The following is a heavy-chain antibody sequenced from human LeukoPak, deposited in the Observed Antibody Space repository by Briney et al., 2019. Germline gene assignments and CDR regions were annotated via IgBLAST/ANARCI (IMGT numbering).Heavy chain of an antibody. CDR3: AKAGSSSGYYSRFDY. Sequence: GGSLRLSCAASGMTVSSNYIMWVRQPPGKGLEWVAVISDEGSNKYYTDSVKGRFTISRDNSKNTLYLQINSLRTEDTAVYYCAKAGSSSGYYSRFDYWGQGTLVTVSS. V-gene: IGHV3-30*18. CDR1: GMTVSSNY. CDR2: ISDEGSNK. J-gene: IGHJ4*02. D-gene: IGHD3-22*01.